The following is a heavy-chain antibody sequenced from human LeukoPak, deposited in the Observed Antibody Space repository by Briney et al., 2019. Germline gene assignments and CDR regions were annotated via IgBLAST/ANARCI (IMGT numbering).Heavy chain of an antibody. CDR1: GFTFDDYA. D-gene: IGHD6-13*01. CDR2: ISWNSGSI. V-gene: IGHV3-9*01. CDR3: AKDMSSSSWTSPADYYYYYYGMDV. J-gene: IGHJ6*02. Sequence: GGSLRLSCAASGFTFDDYAMHWVRQAPGKGLEWVSGISWNSGSIGYADSVKGRFTIPRDNAKKSLYLQMNSLRAEDTALYYCAKDMSSSSWTSPADYYYYYYGMDVWGLGTTVTVSS.